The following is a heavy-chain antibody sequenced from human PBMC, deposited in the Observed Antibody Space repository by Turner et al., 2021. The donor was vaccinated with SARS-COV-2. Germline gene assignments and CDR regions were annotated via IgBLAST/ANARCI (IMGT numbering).Heavy chain of an antibody. J-gene: IGHJ4*02. CDR2: IAYDGSNK. V-gene: IGHV3-30*18. Sequence: QVQLVESGGGVVQPGRSLRLSCAASGFTFSTYGVHWVRQAPGKGLEWGAVIAYDGSNKYYADSVKGRFTNSRDNSKNTLYLQMNSLRAEDTAVYYCAKSGGMYCSGGNCYSSYFDYWGQGTLVTVSS. CDR1: GFTFSTYG. CDR3: AKSGGMYCSGGNCYSSYFDY. D-gene: IGHD2-15*01.